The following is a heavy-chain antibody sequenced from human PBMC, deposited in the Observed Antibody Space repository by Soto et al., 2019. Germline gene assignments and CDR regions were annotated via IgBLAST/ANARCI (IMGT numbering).Heavy chain of an antibody. CDR2: IMPVFRRP. V-gene: IGHV1-69*05. CDR3: ARDKDRLQLGGNYYFILDV. Sequence: QVQLVQSGAEVKKPGSSVKVSCKASGGTFRTSAISWVRQAPGQGLEWVGGIMPVFRRPKYAQNFQDRVTXTXDXXTSTAYMELNSLRSDVTAVYYCARDKDRLQLGGNYYFILDVWGQGTVVTVSS. D-gene: IGHD1-1*01. CDR1: GGTFRTSA. J-gene: IGHJ6*02.